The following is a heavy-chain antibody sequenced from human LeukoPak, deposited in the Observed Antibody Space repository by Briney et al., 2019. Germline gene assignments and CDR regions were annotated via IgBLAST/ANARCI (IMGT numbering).Heavy chain of an antibody. D-gene: IGHD6-19*01. CDR3: VRDYSSGWPMTYYNPFIDL. J-gene: IGHJ6*03. CDR1: GGSVSSYY. V-gene: IGHV4-4*07. CDR2: VFVTGSP. Sequence: SETLSLTCTVSGGSVSSYYWSWVRQPAGKGLDWIGRVFVTGSPNYSPSLKSRVTISLDASKNQLSLRLTSVTAADTAVYYCVRDYSSGWPMTYYNPFIDLWGKGTTVTVSS.